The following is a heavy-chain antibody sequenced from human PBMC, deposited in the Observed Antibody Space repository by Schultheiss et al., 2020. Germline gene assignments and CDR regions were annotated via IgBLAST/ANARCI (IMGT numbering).Heavy chain of an antibody. V-gene: IGHV1-2*02. CDR3: ARELHSDDYGDY. D-gene: IGHD5-24*01. CDR1: GYTFTGYY. J-gene: IGHJ4*02. Sequence: GGSLRLSCKASGYTFTGYYMHWVRQAPGQGLGWMGWINPNSGGTNYAQKFQGRVTMTRDTSISTAYMELSRLRSDDTAVYYCARELHSDDYGDYWGQGTLVTVSS. CDR2: INPNSGGT.